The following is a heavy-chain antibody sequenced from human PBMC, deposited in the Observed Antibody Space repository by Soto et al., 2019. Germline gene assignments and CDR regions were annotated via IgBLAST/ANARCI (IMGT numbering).Heavy chain of an antibody. Sequence: GGSLRLSCAASRFTFSSYWMSWVRQAPGKGLEWVANIKQDGSEKYYVDSVKGRFTISRDNAKNSLYLQMNSLRAEDTAVYYCAREGRYCSSTSCYVAFDIWGQGTMVTVSS. V-gene: IGHV3-7*01. CDR1: RFTFSSYW. CDR3: AREGRYCSSTSCYVAFDI. CDR2: IKQDGSEK. D-gene: IGHD2-2*01. J-gene: IGHJ3*02.